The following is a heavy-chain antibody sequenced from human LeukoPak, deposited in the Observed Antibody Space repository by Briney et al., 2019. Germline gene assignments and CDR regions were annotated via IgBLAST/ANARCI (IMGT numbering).Heavy chain of an antibody. CDR3: ARGSEIGFDP. V-gene: IGHV3-13*01. Sequence: GGSLRLSCAVSGFIFSSYDMHWVRQATGEGLEWVSGIGRGGDTYYSVSVKDRFTISRENAKNLLYLQMNSLRSEDTAVYFCARGSEIGFDPWGQGTLVTVSS. CDR2: IGRGGDT. J-gene: IGHJ5*02. D-gene: IGHD2-21*01. CDR1: GFIFSSYD.